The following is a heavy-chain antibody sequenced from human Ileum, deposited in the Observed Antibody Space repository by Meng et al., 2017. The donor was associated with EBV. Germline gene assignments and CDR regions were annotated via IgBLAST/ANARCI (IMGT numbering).Heavy chain of an antibody. V-gene: IGHV4-4*02. CDR1: GAAIGSSSW. CDR2: IYHSGST. J-gene: IGHJ4*02. CDR3: ARGRRFGSGRYALDY. Sequence: QVQLQDSGPCVVKPSGTLVRICAASGAAIGSSSWWTWVRQPPEKGLEWIGEIYHSGSTNYNPSLKSRLTLSVDKSKSQFSLELISVTAADTAVYYCARGRRFGSGRYALDYWGQGTLVTVSS. D-gene: IGHD3-10*01.